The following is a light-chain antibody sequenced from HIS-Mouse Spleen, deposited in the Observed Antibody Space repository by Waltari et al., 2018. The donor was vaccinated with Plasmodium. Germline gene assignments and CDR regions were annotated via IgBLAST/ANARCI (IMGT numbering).Light chain of an antibody. CDR3: MQALQTPLT. CDR2: LGS. J-gene: IGKJ4*01. V-gene: IGKV2-28*01. CDR1: QSLLHSNGYNY. Sequence: DIVMTQSPLSLPFTPGEPASISCRSSQSLLHSNGYNYLDWYLQKPGHSPQLLIYLGSNRASGVPDRFSGSGSGTDFTLKISRVEAEDVGVYYCMQALQTPLTFGGGTKVEIK.